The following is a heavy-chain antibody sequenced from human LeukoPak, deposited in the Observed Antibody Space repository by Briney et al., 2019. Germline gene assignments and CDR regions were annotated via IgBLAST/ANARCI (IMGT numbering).Heavy chain of an antibody. CDR1: GGSFSGYY. D-gene: IGHD3-10*01. V-gene: IGHV4-34*01. J-gene: IGHJ5*02. CDR3: ARGPPYYYGSGSYKQYWFDP. Sequence: SETLSLTCAVYGGSFSGYYWSWILQPPGKGLEWIGEINHSGSTNYNPSLKSRVTISVDTSKNQFSLKLSSVTAADTAVYYCARGPPYYYGSGSYKQYWFDPWGQGTLVTASS. CDR2: INHSGST.